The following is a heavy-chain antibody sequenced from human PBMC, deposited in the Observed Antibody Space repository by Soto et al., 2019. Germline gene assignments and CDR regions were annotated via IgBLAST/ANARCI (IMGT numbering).Heavy chain of an antibody. CDR3: ARDRTGWFGELNNDGMDV. CDR1: GYTFTSYG. CDR2: ISAYNVNT. Sequence: QVQLVQSGDEVKKPGASVKVSCKASGYTFTSYGSSWVRQAPGQGHEWMGWISAYNVNTNYAQKLQGRVTRTTDTSTSTAEMELRSLRYDDTAVYYCARDRTGWFGELNNDGMDVWGQGTTVTVSS. V-gene: IGHV1-18*01. D-gene: IGHD3-10*01. J-gene: IGHJ6*02.